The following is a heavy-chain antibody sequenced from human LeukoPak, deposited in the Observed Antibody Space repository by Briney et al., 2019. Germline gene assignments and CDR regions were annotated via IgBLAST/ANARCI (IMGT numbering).Heavy chain of an antibody. Sequence: SETLSLTCTVSGGSISSYYWSWIRQPPGKGLEWIGYIYYSGSTNYNPSLKSRVTISVDTSKNQFSLKLSSVTAADTAVYYCARATYYYDSSGWFDYWGQGTLVTVSS. D-gene: IGHD3-22*01. V-gene: IGHV4-59*01. J-gene: IGHJ4*02. CDR3: ARATYYYDSSGWFDY. CDR2: IYYSGST. CDR1: GGSISSYY.